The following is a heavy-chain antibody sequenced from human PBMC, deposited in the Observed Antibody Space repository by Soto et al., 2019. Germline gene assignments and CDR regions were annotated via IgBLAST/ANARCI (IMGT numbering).Heavy chain of an antibody. V-gene: IGHV3-7*01. D-gene: IGHD5-18*01. Sequence: GGSLRPSCQASGFTFRSNGISRVRQAPGKGLEWVANIKQDGSEKYYVDSVKGRFTISRDNAKNSLYLQMNSLRAEDTAVYYCAREGYRKYNYYGMDVWGQGT. J-gene: IGHJ6*02. CDR1: GFTFRSNG. CDR2: IKQDGSEK. CDR3: AREGYRKYNYYGMDV.